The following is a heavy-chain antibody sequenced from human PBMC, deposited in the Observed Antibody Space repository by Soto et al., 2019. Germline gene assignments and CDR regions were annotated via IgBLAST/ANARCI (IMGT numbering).Heavy chain of an antibody. Sequence: QVLLQESGPGLVKPSETLSLTCTVSGGSVNSATYYWNWIRQPPGKGLEWIGYVYYTGTTNYNPSLQSRLTISLETSKNRFSLNLSSVSAADTAVYYCARVRNTGYDPYCFDYWGQGTLVTVSS. V-gene: IGHV4-61*01. CDR1: GGSVNSATYY. CDR2: VYYTGTT. D-gene: IGHD5-12*01. J-gene: IGHJ4*02. CDR3: ARVRNTGYDPYCFDY.